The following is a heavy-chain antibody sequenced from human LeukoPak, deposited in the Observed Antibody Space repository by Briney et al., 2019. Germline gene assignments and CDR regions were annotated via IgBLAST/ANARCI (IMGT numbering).Heavy chain of an antibody. CDR2: IWSDGSNK. Sequence: GRCLRLSCAASGFTFSYYAIHWVRQAPGKGLEWVALIWSDGSNKYYADSVKGRITISRDNSKNTVYLQMNSLRAEDTAVYYCARELFSSGSCPDGWGQGTLVTVSS. V-gene: IGHV3-33*01. CDR1: GFTFSYYA. D-gene: IGHD3-10*01. J-gene: IGHJ4*02. CDR3: ARELFSSGSCPDG.